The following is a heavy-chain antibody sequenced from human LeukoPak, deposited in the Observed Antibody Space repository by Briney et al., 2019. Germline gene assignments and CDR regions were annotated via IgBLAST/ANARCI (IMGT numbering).Heavy chain of an antibody. CDR1: GFTFSSYG. D-gene: IGHD1-1*01. Sequence: GGSLRLSCAASGFTFSSYGMHWVRQAPGKGLEWVAVISYDGSNKYYADSVKGRFTISRDNSKNTLYLQMNSLRAEDTAVYYCARRVGPNTNSRYYDYWGQGTLVTVSS. CDR3: ARRVGPNTNSRYYDY. V-gene: IGHV3-30*03. J-gene: IGHJ4*02. CDR2: ISYDGSNK.